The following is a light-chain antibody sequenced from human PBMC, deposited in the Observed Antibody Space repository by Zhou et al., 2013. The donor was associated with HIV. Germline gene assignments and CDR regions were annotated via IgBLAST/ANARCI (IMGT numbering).Light chain of an antibody. J-gene: IGKJ5*01. V-gene: IGKV3-11*01. CDR3: QQRSNWPIT. CDR2: DTS. CDR1: QSVSSY. Sequence: EVVLTQSPATLSLSPGERATLSCRASQSVSSYLAWYQQKPGQTPRLLISDTSNRATGIPARFSGSGSGTDFTLTISSLEPEDFAVYYCQQRSNWPITFGPGTRLEIK.